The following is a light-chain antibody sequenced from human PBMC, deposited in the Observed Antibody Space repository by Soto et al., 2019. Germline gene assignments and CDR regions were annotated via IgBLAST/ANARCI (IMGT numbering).Light chain of an antibody. J-gene: IGKJ1*01. Sequence: EIVLTQSPGTLSLSPGERATLSCRASQSLSSSALAWYQHKPGQAPRLLIYGASSTATDIPNRFSGSGSGTAFTITSTRLEAEDFEVYYCQQYGTSPRTFGQGTKVEIK. CDR3: QQYGTSPRT. V-gene: IGKV3-20*01. CDR1: QSLSSSA. CDR2: GAS.